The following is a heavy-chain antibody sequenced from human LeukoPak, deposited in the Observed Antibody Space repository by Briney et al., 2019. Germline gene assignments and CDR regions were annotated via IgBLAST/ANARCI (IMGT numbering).Heavy chain of an antibody. CDR3: ARKVGAHDY. V-gene: IGHV3-7*01. CDR2: IKQDGSDK. CDR1: GFTFSSYW. D-gene: IGHD1-26*01. J-gene: IGHJ4*02. Sequence: GGTLRLSCAASGFTFSSYWMNWVRQAPGKGLEWVANIKQDGSDKYYVDSVKGRFTISRDNAKNSLYLQMNSLRAEDTAVYYCARKVGAHDYWGQGTLVTVSS.